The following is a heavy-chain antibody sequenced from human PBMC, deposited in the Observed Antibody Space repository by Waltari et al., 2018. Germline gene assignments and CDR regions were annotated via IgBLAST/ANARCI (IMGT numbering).Heavy chain of an antibody. CDR1: GFTFSNYD. D-gene: IGHD2-2*02. V-gene: IGHV3-21*01. CDR3: ASYCSSTSCYTKGFDY. CDR2: ISSSSSYK. J-gene: IGHJ4*02. Sequence: EVQLVESGGGLVKPGESLRLSCAASGFTFSNYDMNWVRQAPGKGLGWVSSISSSSSYKYYADSAKGRFTISRDNAKNSLNLQMNSLRAEDTAVYYCASYCSSTSCYTKGFDYWGQGTLVTVSS.